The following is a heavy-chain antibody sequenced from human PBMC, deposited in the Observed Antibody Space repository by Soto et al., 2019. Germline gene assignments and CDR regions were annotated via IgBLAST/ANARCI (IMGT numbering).Heavy chain of an antibody. Sequence: ESGGDLVQPGRSLRLSCVASGFTFDEYAMHWVRQAPGKGLEWVSGISWTGGSTVYADSVKGRFTISRDSAKNSLYLQMNSLRAADTALSYCAKDRDCPVSYHNSAFVWWGQDTLVTVSS. J-gene: IGHJ1*01. D-gene: IGHD3-10*01. CDR3: AKDRDCPVSYHNSAFVW. CDR1: GFTFDEYA. V-gene: IGHV3-9*01. CDR2: ISWTGGST.